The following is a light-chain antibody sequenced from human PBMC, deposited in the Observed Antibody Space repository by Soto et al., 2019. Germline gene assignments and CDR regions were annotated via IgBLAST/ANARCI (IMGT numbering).Light chain of an antibody. J-gene: IGLJ1*01. CDR1: SSDVGGYNY. CDR3: CSYAGRYTYV. Sequence: QSALTQPRSVSGSPGQSVTISCTGTSSDVGGYNYVSWYQQHSGKVPKLMIYDVSKRPSGVPDRFSGSKSGNTASLTISGLQAEDEADYYCCSYAGRYTYVFGTGTKVTVL. CDR2: DVS. V-gene: IGLV2-11*01.